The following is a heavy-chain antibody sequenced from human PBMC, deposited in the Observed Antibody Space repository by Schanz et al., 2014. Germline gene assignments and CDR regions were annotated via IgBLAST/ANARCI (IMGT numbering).Heavy chain of an antibody. Sequence: QVQLVQSGPEVKKPGSSVKVSCQAFGDTFSKYNIMWVRQVPGQGLEWLGRIMPLRGIGNNAWKFQDRLTITADKTMNISYMELSSLGTEDTAVYYCTRLPRADPNGFDAWGQGTTVTVS. V-gene: IGHV1-69*02. CDR1: GDTFSKYN. CDR3: TRLPRADPNGFDA. CDR2: IMPLRGIG. J-gene: IGHJ6*02. D-gene: IGHD6-19*01.